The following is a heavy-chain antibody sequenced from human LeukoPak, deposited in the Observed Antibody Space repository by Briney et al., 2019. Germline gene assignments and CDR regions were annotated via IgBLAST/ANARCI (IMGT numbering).Heavy chain of an antibody. J-gene: IGHJ4*02. CDR3: AKLLPYYFDY. CDR2: ISYDGSNK. D-gene: IGHD1-26*01. V-gene: IGHV3-30*18. Sequence: PGGSLRLSCAASGFTFSSYGMHWVRQAPGKGLEWEAVISYDGSNKYYADSVKGRFTISRDNSKNTLYLQMNSLRAEDTAVYYCAKLLPYYFDYWGQGTLVTVSS. CDR1: GFTFSSYG.